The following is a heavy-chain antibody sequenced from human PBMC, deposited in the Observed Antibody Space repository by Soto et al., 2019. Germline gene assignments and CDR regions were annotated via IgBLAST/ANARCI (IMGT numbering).Heavy chain of an antibody. D-gene: IGHD1-26*01. CDR3: ARDYYNYYYYGMDV. CDR2: IDWDDDK. V-gene: IGHV2-70*11. J-gene: IGHJ6*02. Sequence: SGPTLVNPTQTLTLTCTSSGFSLSTSGMCVSWIRQPPGKALEWLARIDWDDDKYYSTSLKTRLTISKDTSKNQVVLIMTNMDPVDTATYYCARDYYNYYYYGMDVWGQGTTVTVSS. CDR1: GFSLSTSGMC.